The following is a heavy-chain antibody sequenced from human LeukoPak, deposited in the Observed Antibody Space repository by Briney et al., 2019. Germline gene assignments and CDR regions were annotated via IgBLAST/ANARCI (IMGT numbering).Heavy chain of an antibody. D-gene: IGHD5-12*01. CDR1: GGSISSYY. V-gene: IGHV4-59*01. CDR3: ARAPGVADAFDI. CDR2: IYYSGST. J-gene: IGHJ3*02. Sequence: SETLSLTCTVSGGSISSYYWSWIRQPPGKGLEWIGYIYYSGSTNYNPSLKSRVTISVDTSKNQFSLKLSSVTAADTAVYCCARAPGVADAFDIWGQGTMVTVSS.